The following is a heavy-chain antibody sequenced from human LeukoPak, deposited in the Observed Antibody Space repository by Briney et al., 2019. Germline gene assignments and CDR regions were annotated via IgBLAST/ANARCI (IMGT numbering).Heavy chain of an antibody. D-gene: IGHD1-26*01. CDR1: GGSFSGYY. CDR2: IIHSGGT. CDR3: ARGLGGSYYFDH. Sequence: PSETLSLTCAVYGGSFSGYYWSWIRQPPGKGLDWIGEIIHSGGTNYNPSLKSRVTKSVDTSKDQFSLNLNSINAADTAVYYCARGLGGSYYFDHWGQGTLVTVSS. V-gene: IGHV4-34*01. J-gene: IGHJ4*02.